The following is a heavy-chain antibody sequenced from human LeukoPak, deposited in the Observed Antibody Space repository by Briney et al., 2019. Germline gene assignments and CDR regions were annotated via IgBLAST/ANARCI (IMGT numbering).Heavy chain of an antibody. V-gene: IGHV4-59*01. J-gene: IGHJ4*02. D-gene: IGHD3-10*01. Sequence: SETLSLTCTVSGRSISSYYWSWVRQPPGKGLEWIGYMYYSGGTNYTPSLKSRVTISVCTSKNQVSLKLSSVTAADRAVYYCARAHYYGSGSFDYWGQGTLVTVSS. CDR3: ARAHYYGSGSFDY. CDR1: GRSISSYY. CDR2: MYYSGGT.